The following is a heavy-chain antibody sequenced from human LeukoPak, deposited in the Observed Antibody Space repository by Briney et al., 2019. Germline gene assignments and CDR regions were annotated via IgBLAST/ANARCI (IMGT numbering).Heavy chain of an antibody. Sequence: GGSLRLSCAASGFTFSSYSMNWVRQAPGKGLEWVSSISSSSSYIFYADSVKGRFTISRDNAKNSLYLQMNSLRAEDTAVYYCARELGDCTGGSCFYYGMDVWGQGTIVTVSS. CDR1: GFTFSSYS. CDR2: ISSSSSYI. CDR3: ARELGDCTGGSCFYYGMDV. V-gene: IGHV3-21*01. D-gene: IGHD2-15*01. J-gene: IGHJ6*02.